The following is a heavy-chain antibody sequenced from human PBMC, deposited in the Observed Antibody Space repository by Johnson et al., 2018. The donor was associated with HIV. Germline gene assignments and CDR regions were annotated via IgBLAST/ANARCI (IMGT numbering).Heavy chain of an antibody. D-gene: IGHD3-22*01. CDR3: VRRFYDSSAFDI. CDR1: GFTFSSYA. V-gene: IGHV3-30*04. J-gene: IGHJ3*02. CDR2: ISYDGSNK. Sequence: QVQLVESGGGVVQPGRSLRLSCAASGFTFSSYAMHWVRQAPGKGLEWVAVISYDGSNKYYADSVMGRFTISRDNSKTTLFLQMNSLRADDTAVYYCVRRFYDSSAFDIWGQGTLVTVSS.